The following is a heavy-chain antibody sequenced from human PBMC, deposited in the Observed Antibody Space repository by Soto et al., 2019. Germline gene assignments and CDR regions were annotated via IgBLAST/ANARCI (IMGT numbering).Heavy chain of an antibody. J-gene: IGHJ4*02. CDR2: SKNKADSYTT. CDR3: TVWGSSNYFGAA. D-gene: IGHD3-10*01. CDR1: GFTFSAHY. Sequence: EVQLVESGGGLVQPGGSLRLSCAASGFTFSAHYMDWVRQAPGKGLEWVGRSKNKADSYTTEYAASVNGGFTISRDGSKNSLFLPMNNLITDATAVYYCTVWGSSNYFGAAWGQGILVTVSS. V-gene: IGHV3-72*01.